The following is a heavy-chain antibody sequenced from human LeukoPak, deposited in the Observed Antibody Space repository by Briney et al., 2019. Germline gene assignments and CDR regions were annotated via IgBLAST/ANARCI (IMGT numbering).Heavy chain of an antibody. V-gene: IGHV3-23*01. CDR1: GFTVSSYC. D-gene: IGHD3-22*01. Sequence: RGSRRPSWAASGFTVSSYCMGWVSQAPRKVMEWVAAISGSGGRTYYAASVKGRFTISRDNSKNTLYLQMNSLRAEDTAVYYCAKDTITMVVVPPPPFDYWGQGTLVTVSS. CDR3: AKDTITMVVVPPPPFDY. CDR2: ISGSGGRT. J-gene: IGHJ4*02.